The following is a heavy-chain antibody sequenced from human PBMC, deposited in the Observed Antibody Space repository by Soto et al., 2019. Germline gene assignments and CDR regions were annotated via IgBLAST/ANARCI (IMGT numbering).Heavy chain of an antibody. CDR3: ARQGTGYSSGWPLYYYYYVMDV. D-gene: IGHD6-19*01. J-gene: IGHJ6*02. V-gene: IGHV4-39*01. Sequence: PSETLSLTCTVSGGSISSSSYYWGWIRQPPGKGLEWIGSIYYSGSTYYNPSLKSRVTISVDTSKNQFSLKLSSVTAADTAVYYCARQGTGYSSGWPLYYYYYVMDVWGQGTTVTVYS. CDR2: IYYSGST. CDR1: GGSISSSSYY.